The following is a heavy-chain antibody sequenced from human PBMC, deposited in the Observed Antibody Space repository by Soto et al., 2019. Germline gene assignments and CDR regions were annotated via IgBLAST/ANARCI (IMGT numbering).Heavy chain of an antibody. CDR1: GYSFTGYY. V-gene: IGHV1-2*02. D-gene: IGHD2-21*01. CDR2: INPKGGES. Sequence: ASVKVSWKASGYSFTGYYIHRVRQAPGQGLEWMGWINPKGGESKYAQKFQGRVTMTMDTSTSTVYMDLRSLTSEDTAVYYCARFHCGGDCRPGEWFYYYGMDVWGKGPMVTVSS. CDR3: ARFHCGGDCRPGEWFYYYGMDV. J-gene: IGHJ6*04.